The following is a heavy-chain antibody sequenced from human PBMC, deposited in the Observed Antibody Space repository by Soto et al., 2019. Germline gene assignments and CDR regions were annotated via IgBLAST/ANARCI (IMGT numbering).Heavy chain of an antibody. CDR1: GGSISSYY. V-gene: IGHV4-59*01. J-gene: IGHJ6*02. CDR2: IYYSGST. Sequence: SETLSLTCTVSGGSISSYYWSWIRQPPGKGLEWIGYIYYSGSTNYNPSLKSRVTISVDTSKNQFSLKLSSVTAADTAVYYCARGSTMVRGVRDHYGMDVWGQGTTVTVSS. CDR3: ARGSTMVRGVRDHYGMDV. D-gene: IGHD3-10*01.